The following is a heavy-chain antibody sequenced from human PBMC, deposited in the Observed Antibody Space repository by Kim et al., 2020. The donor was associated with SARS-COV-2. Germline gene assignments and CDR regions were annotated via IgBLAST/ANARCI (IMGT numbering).Heavy chain of an antibody. CDR2: IYHSGST. Sequence: SETLSLTCAVSGGSISSSNWWSWVRQPPGKGLEWIGEIYHSGSTNYNPSLKSRVTISVDKSKNQFSLKLSSVTAADTAVYYCARAGGYCSSTSCYVMGSSWSGNFDYWGQGTLVTVSS. CDR3: ARAGGYCSSTSCYVMGSSWSGNFDY. D-gene: IGHD2-2*01. J-gene: IGHJ4*02. V-gene: IGHV4-4*02. CDR1: GGSISSSNW.